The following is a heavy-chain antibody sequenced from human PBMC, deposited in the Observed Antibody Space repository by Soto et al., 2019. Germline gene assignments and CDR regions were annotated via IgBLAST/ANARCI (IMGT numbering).Heavy chain of an antibody. V-gene: IGHV3-74*01. CDR3: VRGSVYNWRGDF. CDR2: INGDGSTT. J-gene: IGHJ4*02. Sequence: VQLVVSGGDLIQPGGSLRLSCAASGFTFSNYWMHWVRQAPGKGLVWVSRINGDGSTTSYADSVKGRFTISRDNAKNTLSLQMNSLRAEDTAVYYCVRGSVYNWRGDFWGQGTRVTVSS. CDR1: GFTFSNYW. D-gene: IGHD1-20*01.